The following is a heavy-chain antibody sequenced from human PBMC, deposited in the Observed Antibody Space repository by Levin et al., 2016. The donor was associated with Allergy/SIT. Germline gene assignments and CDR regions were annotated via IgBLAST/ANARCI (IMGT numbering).Heavy chain of an antibody. J-gene: IGHJ6*02. Sequence: GGSLRLSCAASGFMFSNYGMSWVRQAPGTGLEWISVISGSGRYTYYADSVKGRVTISRDNSKNTLYLQMNSLRVEDTARYFCVRNVYGVKSNYYGLDVWGQGTTVTVSS. D-gene: IGHD2/OR15-2a*01. CDR2: ISGSGRYT. CDR3: VRNVYGVKSNYYGLDV. CDR1: GFMFSNYG. V-gene: IGHV3-23*01.